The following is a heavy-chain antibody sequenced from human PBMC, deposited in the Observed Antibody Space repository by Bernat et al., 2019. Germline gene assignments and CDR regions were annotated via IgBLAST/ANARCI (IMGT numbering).Heavy chain of an antibody. CDR1: GGSISSSSYY. V-gene: IGHV4-39*01. D-gene: IGHD6-19*01. J-gene: IGHJ4*02. CDR2: IYYSGST. Sequence: QLQLQESGPGLVKPSETLSLTCTVSGGSISSSSYYWDWIRQPLGKGLEWIGSIYYSGSTYYNPSLTSRVTISVDTSKNQFSLKLSSVTAADTAVYYCARRDSSEYYFGYWDQGTLVTVSS. CDR3: ARRDSSEYYFGY.